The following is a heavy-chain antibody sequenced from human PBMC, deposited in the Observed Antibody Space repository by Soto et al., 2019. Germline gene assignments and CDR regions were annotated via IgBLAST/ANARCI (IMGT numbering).Heavy chain of an antibody. Sequence: ETLSLTXTVSGGSISSYYWSWIRQPPGKGLEWIGYIYYSGSTNYNPSLKSRVTISVDTSKNQFSLKLSSVTAADTAVYYCARVWFGEFSFDYWGQGTLVTVSS. CDR3: ARVWFGEFSFDY. D-gene: IGHD3-10*01. J-gene: IGHJ4*02. CDR1: GGSISSYY. V-gene: IGHV4-59*01. CDR2: IYYSGST.